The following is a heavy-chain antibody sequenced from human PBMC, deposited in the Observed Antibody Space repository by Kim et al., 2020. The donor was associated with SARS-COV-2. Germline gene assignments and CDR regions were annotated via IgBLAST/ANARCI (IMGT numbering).Heavy chain of an antibody. V-gene: IGHV1-18*04. CDR2: ISANGNT. CDR3: ATSVAVVANDY. D-gene: IGHD2-15*01. Sequence: ASVKVSCKASGHTFTNYSFTWVRQAPGQGLEWMGWISANGNTKYAQKFQGRVTMTTVISTTTTYMELRGLRSDDTAVYYCATSVAVVANDYWGQGSLVTVSS. CDR1: GHTFTNYS. J-gene: IGHJ4*02.